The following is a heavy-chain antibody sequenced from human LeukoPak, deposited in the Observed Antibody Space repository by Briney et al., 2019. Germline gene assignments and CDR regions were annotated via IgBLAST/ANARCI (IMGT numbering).Heavy chain of an antibody. J-gene: IGHJ4*02. D-gene: IGHD1-20*01. CDR3: ARRSRGIPGTDFDY. CDR1: GYTLTGYY. V-gene: IGHV1-2*02. CDR2: INPNSGGA. Sequence: ASVKVSCKASGYTLTGYYMHWVRQAPGQGLEWMGWINPNSGGANSAQKFQGRVTLTRDTSITTAYMELSRLTSDDTAMYYCARRSRGIPGTDFDYWGQGTLVTVSS.